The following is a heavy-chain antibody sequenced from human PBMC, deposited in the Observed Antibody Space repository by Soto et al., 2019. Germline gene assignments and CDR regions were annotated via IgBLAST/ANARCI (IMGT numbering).Heavy chain of an antibody. V-gene: IGHV2-5*01. CDR2: IYWNEDK. CDR3: VHTVMVHAITGGHYFYY. J-gene: IGHJ4*02. Sequence: SGPTLVNPTQTLTLTCTFSAFSLSTNGVGVGWIRQPPGKPLEWLAVIYWNEDKRYSRSLKSRLSITKDTSKNQVVLTMTTMDPVDTATYHCVHTVMVHAITGGHYFYYWGPGSPGT. D-gene: IGHD2-8*01. CDR1: AFSLSTNGVG.